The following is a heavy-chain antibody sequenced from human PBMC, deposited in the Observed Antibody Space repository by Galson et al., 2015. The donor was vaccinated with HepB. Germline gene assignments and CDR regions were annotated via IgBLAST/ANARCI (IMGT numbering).Heavy chain of an antibody. CDR2: ISINGSNR. CDR1: GFTFSGYA. J-gene: IGHJ4*02. V-gene: IGHV3-30*04. CDR3: ASHMY. Sequence: SLRLSCAASGFTFSGYAMHWVRQAPGKGLEWVAVISINGSNRYSADSVKGRFIISRDNSKNTLYMQMNSLRAEDTAVYYCASHMYWGQGTLVTVSS.